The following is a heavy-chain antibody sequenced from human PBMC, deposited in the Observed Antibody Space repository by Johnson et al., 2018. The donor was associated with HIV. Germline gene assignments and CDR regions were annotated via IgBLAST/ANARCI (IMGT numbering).Heavy chain of an antibody. CDR1: GFTFSDYY. CDR3: ARERSDGGANWGSHRAFDI. D-gene: IGHD7-27*01. CDR2: ISSSGTTV. V-gene: IGHV3-11*01. Sequence: QVQLVESGGGLVKPGGSLRLSCAASGFTFSDYYMSWIRQAPGKGLEWVSYISSSGTTVYHTDSVKGRFSISRDNAKNSLYLQMNSLRAEDTALYYCARERSDGGANWGSHRAFDIWGQGTMVTVSS. J-gene: IGHJ3*02.